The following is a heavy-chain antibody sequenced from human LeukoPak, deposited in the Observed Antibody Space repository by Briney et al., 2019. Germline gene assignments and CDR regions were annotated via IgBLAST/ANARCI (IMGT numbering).Heavy chain of an antibody. J-gene: IGHJ3*02. D-gene: IGHD5-24*01. CDR1: GFTVSTNY. CDR3: ARVAWPDSFDI. CDR2: IYSDGST. Sequence: GGSLRLSCAASGFTVSTNYMSWVRQAPGKKLEWVSDIYSDGSTFYADSVKGRFTVSRDNSKNTLFLQMNSLRAEDTAVYYCARVAWPDSFDIWGQGTMVTVSS. V-gene: IGHV3-53*01.